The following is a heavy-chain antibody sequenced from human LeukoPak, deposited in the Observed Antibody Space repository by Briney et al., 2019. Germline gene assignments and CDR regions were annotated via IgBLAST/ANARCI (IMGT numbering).Heavy chain of an antibody. Sequence: PGGSLRLSCAASGFTSSTYEMNWVRQAPGKGLEWVSYITDSGSTIHYADSVNGRFTISRDNAKNSLYLQMNRLRAEDSAVYYCARSIGLTGGGVDVWGRGTTVTVSS. J-gene: IGHJ6*02. V-gene: IGHV3-48*03. D-gene: IGHD3-9*01. CDR3: ARSIGLTGGGVDV. CDR1: GFTSSTYE. CDR2: ITDSGSTI.